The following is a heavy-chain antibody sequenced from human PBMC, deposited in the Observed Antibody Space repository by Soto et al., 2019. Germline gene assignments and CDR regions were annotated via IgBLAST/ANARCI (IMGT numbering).Heavy chain of an antibody. J-gene: IGHJ6*02. CDR2: IYSGGST. V-gene: IGHV3-53*01. Sequence: TVSSNYMSWVRQAPGKGLGWVSVIYSGGSTYYADSVKGRFTISRDNSKNTLYLQMNSLRAEDTAVYYCARDLYYYGSGSFMDVWGQGXTVTVYS. D-gene: IGHD3-10*01. CDR3: ARDLYYYGSGSFMDV. CDR1: TVSSNY.